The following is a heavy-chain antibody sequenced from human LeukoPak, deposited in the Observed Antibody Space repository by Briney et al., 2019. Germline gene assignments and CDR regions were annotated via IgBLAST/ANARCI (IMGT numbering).Heavy chain of an antibody. CDR3: ARGAELPFDY. CDR1: GGTFSSYA. CDR2: ISAYNGNT. Sequence: GSSVKVSCKASGGTFSSYAISWVRQAPGQGLEWMGWISAYNGNTNYAQKLQGRVTMTTDTSTSTAYMELRSLRSDDTAVYYCARGAELPFDYWGQGTLVTVSS. D-gene: IGHD1-26*01. J-gene: IGHJ4*02. V-gene: IGHV1-18*01.